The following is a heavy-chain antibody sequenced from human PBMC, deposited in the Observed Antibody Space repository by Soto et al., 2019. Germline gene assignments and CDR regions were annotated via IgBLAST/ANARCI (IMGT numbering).Heavy chain of an antibody. Sequence: GGSLRLSCAASGFTFSSYGMHWVRQAPGKGLEWVAVISYDGSNKYYADSVKGRFTISRDNSKNTLYLQMNSLRAEDTAVYYCAKGRIAIFDPQLDAFDIWGQGTMVTVSS. J-gene: IGHJ3*02. D-gene: IGHD6-13*01. CDR3: AKGRIAIFDPQLDAFDI. CDR1: GFTFSSYG. V-gene: IGHV3-30*18. CDR2: ISYDGSNK.